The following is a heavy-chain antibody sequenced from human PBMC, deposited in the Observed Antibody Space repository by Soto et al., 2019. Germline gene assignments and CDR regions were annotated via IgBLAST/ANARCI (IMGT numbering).Heavy chain of an antibody. V-gene: IGHV4-30-2*01. CDR2: IFHTGST. CDR1: GGSIRSGNFS. J-gene: IGHJ2*01. Sequence: PSETQSLTCTVSGGSIRSGNFSWTWIRQPPGKGLEWIAYIFHTGSTFYNSSLKPRVSISVDRSKNQFSLKLKSVTETDTAVYYCARVKVGDLFRFNWFFDLWGRGTLVTVSS. CDR3: ARVKVGDLFRFNWFFDL. D-gene: IGHD3-3*01.